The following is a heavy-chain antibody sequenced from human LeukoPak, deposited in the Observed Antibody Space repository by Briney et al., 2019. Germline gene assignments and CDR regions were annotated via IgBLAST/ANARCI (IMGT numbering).Heavy chain of an antibody. D-gene: IGHD6-19*01. V-gene: IGHV4-59*08. CDR2: TSYSGSS. Sequence: SETLSLTCTVSGGSISSYYWSWIRQPPGKGLEWIGSTSYSGSSSYNPSLKSRVTISVDTSKNQFSLKLSSVTAADTAVYYCARQSSYTSGWYSDYWGQGTLVIVSS. CDR1: GGSISSYY. CDR3: ARQSSYTSGWYSDY. J-gene: IGHJ4*02.